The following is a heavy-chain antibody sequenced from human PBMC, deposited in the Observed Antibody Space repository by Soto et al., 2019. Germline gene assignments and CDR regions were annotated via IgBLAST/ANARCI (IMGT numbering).Heavy chain of an antibody. D-gene: IGHD2-15*01. CDR3: AKSMGGTANGMDV. J-gene: IGHJ6*02. CDR2: IIYYSGSI. V-gene: IGHV3-9*01. CDR1: GFNFDDYG. Sequence: EVQLVESGGGLLQPGRSLRLSCAASGFNFDDYGMPWVRQAPGKGLEWVPGIIYYSGSIGYADSVKGRFTISRDNAKNSLYLQMNSLRAEDTALYYCAKSMGGTANGMDVWGQGTTVTVSS.